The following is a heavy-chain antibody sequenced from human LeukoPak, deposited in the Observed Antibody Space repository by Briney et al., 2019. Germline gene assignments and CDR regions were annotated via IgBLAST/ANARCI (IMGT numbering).Heavy chain of an antibody. J-gene: IGHJ4*02. Sequence: PGGSLRLSCAASGVTFSGYSMNWVRQAPGKGLEWVSAITATSLHIYYADSVKGRFTISRDNSKNTLYLQMNSLRAEDTAVYYCAKIMSSSSGRLDYWGQGTLVTVSS. CDR3: AKIMSSSSGRLDY. CDR1: GVTFSGYS. V-gene: IGHV3-23*01. D-gene: IGHD6-6*01. CDR2: ITATSLHI.